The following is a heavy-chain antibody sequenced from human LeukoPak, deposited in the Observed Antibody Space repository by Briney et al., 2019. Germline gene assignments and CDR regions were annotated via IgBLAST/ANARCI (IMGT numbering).Heavy chain of an antibody. CDR3: ATSYWGGDAFDI. Sequence: GASVKVSCKVSGYTLTELSMHWVRQAPGKGLEWMGGFDPEDGETIYAQKFQGRVTMTEDTSTDTAYMELSSLRTEDTAVYYCATSYWGGDAFDIWGQGTMVTVSS. D-gene: IGHD7-27*01. J-gene: IGHJ3*02. V-gene: IGHV1-24*01. CDR2: FDPEDGET. CDR1: GYTLTELS.